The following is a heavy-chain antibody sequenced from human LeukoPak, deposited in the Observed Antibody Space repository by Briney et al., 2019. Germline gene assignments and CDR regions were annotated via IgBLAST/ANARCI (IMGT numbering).Heavy chain of an antibody. CDR2: INHSGST. J-gene: IGHJ6*04. D-gene: IGHD2-2*02. V-gene: IGHV4-34*01. CDR1: GGSFSGYY. CDR3: ARERCSSTSCYRYYYYGMDV. Sequence: SETLSLTCAVYGGSFSGYYWSWIRQPPGKRLEWIGEINHSGSTNYNPSLKSRVTISVDTSKNQFSLKLSSVTAADTAVYYCARERCSSTSCYRYYYYGMDVWGKGTTVTVSS.